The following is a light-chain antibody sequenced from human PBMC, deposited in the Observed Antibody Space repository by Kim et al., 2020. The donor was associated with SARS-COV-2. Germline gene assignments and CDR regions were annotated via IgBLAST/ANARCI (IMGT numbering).Light chain of an antibody. CDR3: QQYSSYWT. CDR2: KAS. J-gene: IGKJ1*01. V-gene: IGKV1-5*03. Sequence: SASEGDRGTSSHRASQKINNWLALYQQKPGKAPKVLMYKASNLESGVPSMFSGSGSGTEFTLTISSLQPDDFATYYCQQYSSYWTFGQGTKVDIK. CDR1: QKINNW.